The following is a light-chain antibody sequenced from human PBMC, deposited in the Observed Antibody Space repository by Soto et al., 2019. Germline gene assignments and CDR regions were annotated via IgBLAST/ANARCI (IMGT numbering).Light chain of an antibody. CDR2: KAS. Sequence: DIQMTQSPSTLPASVGDRVTITCRASQTIDIWLAWYQQKAGKAPKLLIYKASTLESGVPSRFSGSGSGTEFTLTISSLQPDDFATYYCQQYSSFPLTFGGGSKVDLK. V-gene: IGKV1-5*03. CDR1: QTIDIW. CDR3: QQYSSFPLT. J-gene: IGKJ4*01.